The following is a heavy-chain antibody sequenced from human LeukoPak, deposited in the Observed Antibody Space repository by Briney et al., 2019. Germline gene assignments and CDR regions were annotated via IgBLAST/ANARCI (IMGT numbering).Heavy chain of an antibody. Sequence: GGSLRLSCAASGFTVSSLAMHWVRQAPGKGLEWVSSSGTRSGTKYYADSAKGRFTISRDSAMNSVSLQINSLRAEDTAVYYCVVQITYGESPDPDFWGQGILVTVSS. J-gene: IGHJ4*02. CDR1: GFTVSSLA. CDR2: SGTRSGTK. D-gene: IGHD3-10*01. CDR3: VVQITYGESPDPDF. V-gene: IGHV3-21*01.